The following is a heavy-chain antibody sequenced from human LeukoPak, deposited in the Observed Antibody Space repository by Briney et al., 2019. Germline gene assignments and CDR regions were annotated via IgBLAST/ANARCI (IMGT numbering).Heavy chain of an antibody. J-gene: IGHJ3*02. CDR1: GGSISIYY. Sequence: SETLSLTCTVSGGSISIYYWSWIRQPPGKGLEWIGYIYDSGSTNYNPSLKSRVTISVDTSKNQFSLKLSSVTAADTAVYYCANKPSWIQQNTGDAFDIWGQGTMVTVSS. CDR2: IYDSGST. D-gene: IGHD5-18*01. CDR3: ANKPSWIQQNTGDAFDI. V-gene: IGHV4-59*01.